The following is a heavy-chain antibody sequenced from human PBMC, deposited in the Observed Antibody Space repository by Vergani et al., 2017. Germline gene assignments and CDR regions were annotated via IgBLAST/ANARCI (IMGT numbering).Heavy chain of an antibody. CDR1: GFTFSSYW. CDR2: IKQDGSAK. J-gene: IGHJ4*02. D-gene: IGHD6-13*01. Sequence: EVQLVESGGGLVQPGGSLRLSCAASGFTFSSYWMSWVRQAPGKGLEWVANIKQDGSAKYYVDSVKGRFTISRDNAKNSLYLQMNSLRAEDTAVYYCAGDLYSSCWYPGVYWGQGTLVTVSS. CDR3: AGDLYSSCWYPGVY. V-gene: IGHV3-7*01.